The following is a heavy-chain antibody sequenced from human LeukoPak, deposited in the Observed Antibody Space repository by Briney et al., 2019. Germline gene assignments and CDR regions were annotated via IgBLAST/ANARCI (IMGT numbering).Heavy chain of an antibody. Sequence: SETLSLTCAVYGGSFSGYYWSWIRQPPGKGLEWIGEINHSGSTNYNPSLKSRVTISVDTSKNQFSLKLSSVTAADTAVYYCARVASGYDLNPIDYWGQGTLVTVSS. CDR3: ARVASGYDLNPIDY. V-gene: IGHV4-34*01. D-gene: IGHD5-12*01. J-gene: IGHJ4*02. CDR2: INHSGST. CDR1: GGSFSGYY.